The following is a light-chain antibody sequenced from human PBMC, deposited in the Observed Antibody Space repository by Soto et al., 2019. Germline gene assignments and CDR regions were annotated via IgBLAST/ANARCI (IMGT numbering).Light chain of an antibody. V-gene: IGKV1-39*01. Sequence: DIQMTQSPSSLSASVGDRVTITCRASQSITIYLNWYQQKPGKAPKLLIFATSSLQSGVPSRFSGSGSGTEFTLTISSRQLEDLATYYCQQSLTTPLTFGGGTKVEIK. J-gene: IGKJ4*01. CDR3: QQSLTTPLT. CDR1: QSITIY. CDR2: ATS.